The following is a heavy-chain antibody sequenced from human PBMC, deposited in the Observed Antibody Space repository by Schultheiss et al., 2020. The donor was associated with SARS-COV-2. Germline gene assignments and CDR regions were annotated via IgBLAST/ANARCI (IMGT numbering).Heavy chain of an antibody. V-gene: IGHV4-38-2*02. CDR3: ARRQFYYYGMDV. CDR1: GGSISSGYY. J-gene: IGHJ6*02. Sequence: SETLSLTCTVSGGSISSGYYWGWIRQPPGKGLEWIGEINHSGSTYYNPSLKGRVTISEDTSKAQISLNLTSITAADTAVYYCARRQFYYYGMDVWGQGTTVTVSS. CDR2: INHSGST.